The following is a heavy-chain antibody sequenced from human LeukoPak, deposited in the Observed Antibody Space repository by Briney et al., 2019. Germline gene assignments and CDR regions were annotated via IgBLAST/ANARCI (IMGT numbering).Heavy chain of an antibody. Sequence: SCKASGYTFTGYYMHWVRQAPGKGLEWVAVISYDGSNKYYADSVKGRFTISRDNSKNTLYLQMNSLRAEDTAVYYCAKGPYSSGWYYFDYWGQGTLVTVSS. J-gene: IGHJ4*02. V-gene: IGHV3-30*18. CDR3: AKGPYSSGWYYFDY. CDR1: GYTFTGYY. CDR2: ISYDGSNK. D-gene: IGHD6-19*01.